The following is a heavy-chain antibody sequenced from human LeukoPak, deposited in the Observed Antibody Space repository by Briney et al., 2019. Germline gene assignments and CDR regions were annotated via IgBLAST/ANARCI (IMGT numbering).Heavy chain of an antibody. V-gene: IGHV3-64*01. CDR3: ARDLTQHFDWSERALGY. CDR2: ISSNGGST. D-gene: IGHD3-9*01. Sequence: PGGSLRLSCAASGFTFSSYAMHWVRQAPGKGLEYVSAISSNGGSTYYANSVKGRFTISRDNSKNTLYLQMGSLRAEDMAVYYCARDLTQHFDWSERALGYWGQGTLVTGSS. CDR1: GFTFSSYA. J-gene: IGHJ4*02.